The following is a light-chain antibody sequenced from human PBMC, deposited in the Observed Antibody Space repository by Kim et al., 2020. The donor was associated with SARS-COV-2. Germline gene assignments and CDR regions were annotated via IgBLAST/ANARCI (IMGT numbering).Light chain of an antibody. CDR1: QGLLDRSNNKNK. V-gene: IGKV4-1*01. CDR3: QQYNVSPNT. Sequence: IVMTQSPGSLALSLGERATINCKSSQGLLDRSNNKNKLAWYQHKPGQPPKLLIYWASTRESGVPDRFSGSGSGTDFTLTISSLEAEDVADYSCQQYNVSPNTFGQGTKLEI. J-gene: IGKJ2*01. CDR2: WAS.